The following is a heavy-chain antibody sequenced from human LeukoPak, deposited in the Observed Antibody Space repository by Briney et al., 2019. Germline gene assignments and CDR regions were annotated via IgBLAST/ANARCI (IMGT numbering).Heavy chain of an antibody. D-gene: IGHD3-9*01. CDR1: GGSISSYY. CDR3: ARPLTSGFHRWYFDL. CDR2: IYYSGST. J-gene: IGHJ2*01. Sequence: PSETLSLTCTVSGGSISSYYWSWIRQPPGRGLEWIGNIYYSGSTNHNPSLKGRVTISLDTSKNQFSLKLSSVTAADMAVYYCARPLTSGFHRWYFDLWGRGALVTVSS. V-gene: IGHV4-59*01.